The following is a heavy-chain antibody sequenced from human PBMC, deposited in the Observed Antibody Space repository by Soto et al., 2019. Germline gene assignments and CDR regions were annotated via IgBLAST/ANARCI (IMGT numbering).Heavy chain of an antibody. CDR1: GGSFSGYY. Sequence: ETLSLTCAVYGGSFSGYYWSWIRQPPGKGLEWIGEINHSGSTNYNPSLKSRVTISVDTSKNQFSLKLSSVTAEDTAVYYCARDAPVGYYDISPDVWGKGTTVTVSS. CDR3: ARDAPVGYYDISPDV. CDR2: INHSGST. V-gene: IGHV4-34*01. D-gene: IGHD3-9*01. J-gene: IGHJ6*04.